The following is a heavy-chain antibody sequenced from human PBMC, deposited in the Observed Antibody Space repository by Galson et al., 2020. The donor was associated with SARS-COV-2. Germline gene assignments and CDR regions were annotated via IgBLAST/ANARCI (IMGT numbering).Heavy chain of an antibody. CDR1: GFSFSSYE. D-gene: IGHD5-12*01. Sequence: GESLKISCAASGFSFSSYEMNWVRQAPGKGLEWVSFIGSGSYTTFAEFVKGRFTISRDQKSLYLQMNSLTAEDTAVYYCARLGKKSGNRWVIDTSFQYSVDVWGKGTTVIVAS. V-gene: IGHV3-48*03. CDR2: IGSGSYT. J-gene: IGHJ6*03. CDR3: ARLGKKSGNRWVIDTSFQYSVDV.